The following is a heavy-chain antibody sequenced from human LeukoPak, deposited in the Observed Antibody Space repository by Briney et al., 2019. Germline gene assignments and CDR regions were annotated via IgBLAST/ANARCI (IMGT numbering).Heavy chain of an antibody. Sequence: PSETLSLPCTVSGGSITNYYWSWIRQPPGKGLEWIGYLYYTGSTNYNPSLKSRVTISVDTSKNQFSLKLSSVTAADTAVYYCARGGYYYDSSGYWGAFDIWGQGTMVTVSS. CDR1: GGSITNYY. D-gene: IGHD3-22*01. V-gene: IGHV4-59*01. CDR2: LYYTGST. J-gene: IGHJ3*02. CDR3: ARGGYYYDSSGYWGAFDI.